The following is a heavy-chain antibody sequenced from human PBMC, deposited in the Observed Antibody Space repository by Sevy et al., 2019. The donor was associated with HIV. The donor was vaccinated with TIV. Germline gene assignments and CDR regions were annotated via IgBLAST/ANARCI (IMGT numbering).Heavy chain of an antibody. CDR1: GFTFSSSS. CDR3: ARFVSLGY. D-gene: IGHD6-13*01. Sequence: GGSLRLSCAASGFTFSSSSMTWVRQAPGKGLEWVATISQGGSEEYYVDSVKGRFTISRDNAKNSLYLQMNSLSAVDTAVYFCARFVSLGYWGQGTLVTASS. CDR2: ISQGGSEE. V-gene: IGHV3-7*01. J-gene: IGHJ4*02.